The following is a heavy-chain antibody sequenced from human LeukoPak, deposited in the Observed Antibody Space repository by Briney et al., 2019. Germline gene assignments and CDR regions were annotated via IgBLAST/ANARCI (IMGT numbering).Heavy chain of an antibody. V-gene: IGHV1-18*01. Sequence: ASVKVSCKASGYTFTSYGISWVRQAPGQGLEWMGWISAYNGNTNYAQKLQGRVTMTTDTSTSTAYMELSSLRSEDTAVYYCAQTSGIAAAGGNYDFDYWGQGTLVTVSS. D-gene: IGHD6-13*01. CDR2: ISAYNGNT. J-gene: IGHJ4*02. CDR1: GYTFTSYG. CDR3: AQTSGIAAAGGNYDFDY.